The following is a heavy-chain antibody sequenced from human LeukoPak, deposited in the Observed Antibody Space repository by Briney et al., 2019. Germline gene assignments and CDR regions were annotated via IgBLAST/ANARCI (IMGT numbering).Heavy chain of an antibody. V-gene: IGHV4-34*01. CDR2: INHSGST. CDR1: GGSFSGNY. CDR3: ASSSIAVAGSDY. Sequence: SETLSLTCAVYGGSFSGNYWSWIRQPPGKGLEWIGEINHSGSTNYNPSLKSRVTISVDTPKNQFSLKLSSVTAADTAVYYCASSSIAVAGSDYWGQGTLVTVSS. D-gene: IGHD6-19*01. J-gene: IGHJ4*02.